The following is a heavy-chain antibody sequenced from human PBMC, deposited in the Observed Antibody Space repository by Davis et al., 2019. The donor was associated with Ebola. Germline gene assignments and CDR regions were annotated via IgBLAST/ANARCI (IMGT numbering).Heavy chain of an antibody. V-gene: IGHV3-30*02. J-gene: IGHJ3*02. CDR2: IQNDGSDE. CDR3: ARDFTYYFDSSGYYSAPNDALDI. D-gene: IGHD3-22*01. CDR1: GFTFSSYG. Sequence: GGSLRLSCAASGFTFSSYGMQWVRQAPGKGLEWVAFIQNDGSDEYYVDSVKGRFTISRDNSKNTLYLQMNNLRAEDTAVYYCARDFTYYFDSSGYYSAPNDALDIWGQGTKVTVSS.